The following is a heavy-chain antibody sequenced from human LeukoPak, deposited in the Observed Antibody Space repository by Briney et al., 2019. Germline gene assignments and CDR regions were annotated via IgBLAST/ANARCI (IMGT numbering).Heavy chain of an antibody. CDR1: GGSISTDY. J-gene: IGHJ4*02. D-gene: IGHD1-26*01. CDR3: ARAAIVGTSYYFDY. CDR2: IDYSGNT. V-gene: IGHV4-59*08. Sequence: SETLSLTCTVSGGSISTDYWTWIRQPPGKGLEWIGYIDYSGNTNYNPSLTSRVTISEDTSKNQFSLRLSSVTAADTAVYYCARAAIVGTSYYFDYWGQGTLVTVSS.